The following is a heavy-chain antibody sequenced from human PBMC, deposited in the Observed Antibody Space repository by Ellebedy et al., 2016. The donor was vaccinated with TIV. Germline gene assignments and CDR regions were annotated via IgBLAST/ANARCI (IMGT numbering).Heavy chain of an antibody. Sequence: GESLKISXAASGFTFSDHYMDWVRQAPGKGLEWVGRSKNKVNSYSAHYAASVKDRFTISRDDSKDFLYLQMNSLKTEDTAVYYCARDKYGSYDYWGQGTLVTGSS. CDR2: SKNKVNSYSA. CDR1: GFTFSDHY. D-gene: IGHD1-26*01. J-gene: IGHJ4*02. CDR3: ARDKYGSYDY. V-gene: IGHV3-72*01.